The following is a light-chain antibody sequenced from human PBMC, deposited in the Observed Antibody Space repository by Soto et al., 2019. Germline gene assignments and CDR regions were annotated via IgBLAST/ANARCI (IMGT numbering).Light chain of an antibody. V-gene: IGKV1-5*03. J-gene: IGKJ1*01. CDR1: QSISSW. Sequence: DIQMTQSPSTLSASVGDRVTITCRASQSISSWLAWYQQKPGKAPKLLIYKASSLESGVPSRFSGSGSGTESTLTISSLQPDDFATYYCQQYNSYWTFGRGTKVDIK. CDR3: QQYNSYWT. CDR2: KAS.